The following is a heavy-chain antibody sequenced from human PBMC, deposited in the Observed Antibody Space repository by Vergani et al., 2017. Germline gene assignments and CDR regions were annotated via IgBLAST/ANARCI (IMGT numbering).Heavy chain of an antibody. V-gene: IGHV3-33*06. CDR1: GFTFSSYG. CDR3: AKSLGGYYYYYMDV. CDR2: IWYDGSNK. J-gene: IGHJ6*03. D-gene: IGHD3-16*01. Sequence: QVQLVESGGGVVQPGRSLRLSCAASGFTFSSYGMHWVRQAPGKGLEWVAVIWYDGSNKYYADSVKGLFTISRDNSKNTLYLQMNSLRAEDTAVYYCAKSLGGYYYYYMDVWGKGTTVTVSS.